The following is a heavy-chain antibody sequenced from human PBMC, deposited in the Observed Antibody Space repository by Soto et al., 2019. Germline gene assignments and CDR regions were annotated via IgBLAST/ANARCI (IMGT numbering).Heavy chain of an antibody. Sequence: GGSVRLSCAASGFTFSTYAMAWVRQAPGKGLEWVSAISGSGGSTYYADSVKGRFTISRDNSKNTLYLQMNSLRAEDTAVYYYAKSGLWFGEFMDVWGQGTTVTVSS. D-gene: IGHD3-10*01. CDR3: AKSGLWFGEFMDV. V-gene: IGHV3-23*01. J-gene: IGHJ6*02. CDR1: GFTFSTYA. CDR2: ISGSGGST.